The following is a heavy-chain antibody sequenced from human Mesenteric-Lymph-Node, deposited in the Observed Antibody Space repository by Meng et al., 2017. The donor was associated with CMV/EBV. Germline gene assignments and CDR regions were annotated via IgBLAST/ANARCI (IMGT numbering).Heavy chain of an antibody. CDR1: GYTFTSYG. CDR2: ISAYNGNT. J-gene: IGHJ4*02. V-gene: IGHV1-18*01. D-gene: IGHD1-26*01. Sequence: ASVPVSCKASGYTFTSYGLSWVRPATGQGLEWMGWISAYNGNTNYAQKLQGRVTMTTDTSTSTAYMELRSLRSDDTAVYYCARDSEWDLFDYWGQGTLVTVSS. CDR3: ARDSEWDLFDY.